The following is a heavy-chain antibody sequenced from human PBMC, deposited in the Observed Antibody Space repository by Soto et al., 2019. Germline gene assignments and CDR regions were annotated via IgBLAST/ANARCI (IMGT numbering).Heavy chain of an antibody. CDR1: GYTFTSYA. D-gene: IGHD5-12*01. CDR2: INAGNGNT. J-gene: IGHJ5*02. CDR3: ARDLWDGYTVDP. V-gene: IGHV1-3*01. Sequence: PVASVKVSCKASGYTFTSYAMHWVRQAPGQRLEWMGWINAGNGNTKYSQKFQGRVTITRDTSASTAYMELSSLRSEDTAVYYCARDLWDGYTVDPWGQGTLVTVSS.